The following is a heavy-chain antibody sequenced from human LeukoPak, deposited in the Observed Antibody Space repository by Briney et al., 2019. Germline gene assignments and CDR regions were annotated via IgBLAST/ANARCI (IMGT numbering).Heavy chain of an antibody. CDR3: ARDSAYCSSTSCSYFDY. D-gene: IGHD2-2*01. Sequence: SETLSLTCTVSGGSISSGDYYWSWIRQPPGKGLEWIGYIYYSGSTYYNPSLKSRVTISVDTSKNQFSLKPSSVTAADTAVYYCARDSAYCSSTSCSYFDYWGQGTLVTVSS. J-gene: IGHJ4*02. CDR1: GGSISSGDYY. V-gene: IGHV4-30-4*01. CDR2: IYYSGST.